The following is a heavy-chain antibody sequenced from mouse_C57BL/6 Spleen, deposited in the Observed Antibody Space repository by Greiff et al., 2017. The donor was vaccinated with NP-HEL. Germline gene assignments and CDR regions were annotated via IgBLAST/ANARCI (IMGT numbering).Heavy chain of an antibody. Sequence: QVQLQQSGAELVRPGTSVKVSCKASGYAFTNYLIEWVKQRPGQGLEWIGVINPGSGGTNYNEKFKGKATLTADKSSSTACMQLSSLTSEDSAVYFCARGDFTTVVAPDYWGQGTTLTVSS. CDR1: GYAFTNYL. J-gene: IGHJ2*01. D-gene: IGHD1-1*01. CDR2: INPGSGGT. CDR3: ARGDFTTVVAPDY. V-gene: IGHV1-54*01.